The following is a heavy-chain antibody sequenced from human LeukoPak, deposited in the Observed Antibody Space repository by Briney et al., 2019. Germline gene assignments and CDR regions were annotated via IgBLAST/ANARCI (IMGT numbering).Heavy chain of an antibody. J-gene: IGHJ4*02. Sequence: PGGSLRLSCAASGFTVSSNYMSWARQAPGKGLEWVAVIWYDGSNKYYADSVKGRFTISRDNSKNTLYLQMNSLRAEDTAVYYCAKGGESDYWGQGTLVTVSS. CDR1: GFTVSSNY. CDR2: IWYDGSNK. CDR3: AKGGESDY. D-gene: IGHD3-16*01. V-gene: IGHV3-33*06.